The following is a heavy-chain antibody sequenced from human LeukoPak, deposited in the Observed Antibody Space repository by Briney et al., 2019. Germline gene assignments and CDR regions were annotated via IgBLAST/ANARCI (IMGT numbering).Heavy chain of an antibody. CDR1: GFTFDDYA. CDR3: AKGYGSGSSPDYMDV. D-gene: IGHD3-10*01. J-gene: IGHJ6*03. CDR2: ISWNSGSI. Sequence: GGSLRLSCAASGFTFDDYAVHWVRQAPGKGLEWVSGISWNSGSIGYADSVKGRFTISRDNAKNSLYLQMNSLRAEDTALYYCAKGYGSGSSPDYMDVWGKGTTVTVSS. V-gene: IGHV3-9*01.